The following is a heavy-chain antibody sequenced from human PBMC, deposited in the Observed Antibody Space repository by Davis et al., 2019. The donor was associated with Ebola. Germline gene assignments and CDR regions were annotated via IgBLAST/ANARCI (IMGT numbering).Heavy chain of an antibody. J-gene: IGHJ4*02. CDR2: INYSGST. Sequence: PSETLSLTCTVSGGSISSSSYYWGWIRQPPGKGLEWIGSINYSGSTYYNPSLKSRVTISVDMSKNQFSLKLSSVTAADTAVYYCASPHQLRGEDYFDLWGQGSQVTVSS. CDR1: GGSISSSSYY. D-gene: IGHD1-1*01. CDR3: ASPHQLRGEDYFDL. V-gene: IGHV4-39*07.